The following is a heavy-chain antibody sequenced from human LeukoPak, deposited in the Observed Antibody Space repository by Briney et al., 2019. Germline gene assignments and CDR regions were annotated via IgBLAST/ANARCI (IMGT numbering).Heavy chain of an antibody. CDR2: IYSGGNT. V-gene: IGHV3-53*01. J-gene: IGHJ4*02. CDR1: GFTVSSNY. D-gene: IGHD2-15*01. CDR3: ARDVGWAFDY. Sequence: PGGSLRLSCAASGFTVSSNYMSWVRQAPGKGLEWVSVIYSGGNTHYADSVKGRFTISRDNAKNSVYLQMNSLRDEDTAVYYCARDVGWAFDYWGQGTLVTVSS.